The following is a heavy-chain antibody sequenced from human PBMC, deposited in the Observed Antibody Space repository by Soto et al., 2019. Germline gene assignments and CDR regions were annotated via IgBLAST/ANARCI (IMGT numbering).Heavy chain of an antibody. CDR3: VRAGWSRTSCYTGWFDP. V-gene: IGHV4-59*13. J-gene: IGHJ5*02. D-gene: IGHD2-2*02. CDR2: FSHSGST. Sequence: PSETLSLTCTVSGDSISSYYWSWFRQPPGKGLEWIEYFSHSGSTNYSPSLKSRVTISVDTSRNQLSLKLSSVTAADTPVYYCVRAGWSRTSCYTGWFDPWGQRNLVTVSS. CDR1: GDSISSYY.